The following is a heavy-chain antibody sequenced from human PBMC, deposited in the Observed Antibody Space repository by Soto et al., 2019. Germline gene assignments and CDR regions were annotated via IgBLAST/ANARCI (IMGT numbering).Heavy chain of an antibody. Sequence: PSETLSLTCTVSGGSIRGHYWSWIRQPAGKGLEWIGRIYSSGSSDYNPSLKSRVTLSVDTSKSQISLKMRSVTAADTAVYYCARDPQVWFDPWGQGTLVTVPS. CDR3: ARDPQVWFDP. V-gene: IGHV4-4*07. CDR1: GGSIRGHY. CDR2: IYSSGSS. J-gene: IGHJ5*02.